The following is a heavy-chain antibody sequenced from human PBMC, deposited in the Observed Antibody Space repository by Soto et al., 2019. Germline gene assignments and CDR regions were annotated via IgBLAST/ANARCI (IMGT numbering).Heavy chain of an antibody. V-gene: IGHV3-33*06. CDR3: AKDKGYYYDSSGYFY. D-gene: IGHD3-22*01. Sequence: EGTVRLSCAASGFTFSSYGMHWVRQAPGKGLEWVAVIWYDGSNKYYADSVKGRFTISRDNSKNTLYLQMNSLRAEDTAVYYCAKDKGYYYDSSGYFYWGQGTLVTVSS. CDR2: IWYDGSNK. CDR1: GFTFSSYG. J-gene: IGHJ4*02.